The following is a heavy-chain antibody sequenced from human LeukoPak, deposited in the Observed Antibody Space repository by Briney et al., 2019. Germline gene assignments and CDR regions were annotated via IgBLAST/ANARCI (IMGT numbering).Heavy chain of an antibody. CDR3: AKDITAQTYYYDSSGYPYFDY. Sequence: GGSLRLSCAASGFTFSSYAMSWARQAPGKGLEWVSAISGSGGSTYYADSVKGRFTISRDNSKNTLYLRMNSLRAEDTAVYYCAKDITAQTYYYDSSGYPYFDYWGQGTLVTVSS. D-gene: IGHD3-22*01. J-gene: IGHJ4*02. CDR2: ISGSGGST. V-gene: IGHV3-23*01. CDR1: GFTFSSYA.